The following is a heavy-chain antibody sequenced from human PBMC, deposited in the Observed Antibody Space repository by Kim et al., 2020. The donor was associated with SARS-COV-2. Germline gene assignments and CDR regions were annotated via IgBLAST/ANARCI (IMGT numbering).Heavy chain of an antibody. CDR3: SEGHSDS. D-gene: IGHD1-26*01. CDR2: INSSGDRK. V-gene: IGHV3-23*01. Sequence: GGSLRLSCAASGFTFSGNVMSWVRQAPGKGLEWVSIINSSGDRKYYASSVRGRFSISRDNSKNTLWLEMNSLRVEDTAIYYGSEGHSDSWGQGTLVTVSS. J-gene: IGHJ4*02. CDR1: GFTFSGNV.